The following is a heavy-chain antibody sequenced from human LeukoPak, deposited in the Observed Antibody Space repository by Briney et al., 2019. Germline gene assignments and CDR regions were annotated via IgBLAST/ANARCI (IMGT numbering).Heavy chain of an antibody. J-gene: IGHJ4*02. CDR2: IYPGDSET. V-gene: IGHV5-51*01. CDR3: ARHGDPTTTSGEIDY. D-gene: IGHD2/OR15-2a*01. Sequence: GESLKISCKGSGYSFNSYWIAWVRRMPGKGREWMGIIYPGDSETRYSPSFQGQVTISADKSISTAYLQWTSLKASDTAMYYCARHGDPTTTSGEIDYWGQGTLVTVSS. CDR1: GYSFNSYW.